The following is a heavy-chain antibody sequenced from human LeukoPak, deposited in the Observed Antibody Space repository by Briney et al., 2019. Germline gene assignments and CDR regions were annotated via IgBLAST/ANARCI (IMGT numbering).Heavy chain of an antibody. CDR3: ARVETPQGYGSGSYYNLLFDY. D-gene: IGHD3-10*01. J-gene: IGHJ4*02. Sequence: SQTLSLTCTVSGGSISSGDYYWSWIRQPPGKGLEWIGYIYYSGSTYYNPSLKSRVTISVDTSKNQFSLKLSSVTAADTAVYYCARVETPQGYGSGSYYNLLFDYWGQGTLVTVSS. CDR2: IYYSGST. V-gene: IGHV4-30-4*01. CDR1: GGSISSGDYY.